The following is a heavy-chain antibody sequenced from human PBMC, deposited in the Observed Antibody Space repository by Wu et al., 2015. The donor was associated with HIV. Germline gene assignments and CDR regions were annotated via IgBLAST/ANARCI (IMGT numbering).Heavy chain of an antibody. CDR2: IDPSGSST. Sequence: QVQLVQSGAEVKKPGASVKVSCKASGYIFTTYYMHWVRQAPGQGLEWMGIIDPSGSSTTYTQKFQDRVTMTRDTSTSTVYMKLSGLRSEDTAIYYCARDGGRGFNYASLDYWGQGTLVTVSS. CDR1: GYIFTTYY. CDR3: ARDGGRGFNYASLDY. D-gene: IGHD3-16*01. J-gene: IGHJ4*02. V-gene: IGHV1-46*01.